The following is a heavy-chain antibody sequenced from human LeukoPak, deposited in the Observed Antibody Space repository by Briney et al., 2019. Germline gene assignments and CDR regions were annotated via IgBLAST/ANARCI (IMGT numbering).Heavy chain of an antibody. J-gene: IGHJ4*02. CDR1: GGSFSGYY. CDR2: IYNSGST. D-gene: IGHD2-8*02. CDR3: ARHPYGLVLIDY. Sequence: SETLSLTCAVYGGSFSGYYWGWIRQPPGKGLEWIGSIYNSGSTYYNPSLKSRVTISVDTSKNQFSLKLSSVTAADTAVYYCARHPYGLVLIDYWGQGTLVTVSS. V-gene: IGHV4-39*01.